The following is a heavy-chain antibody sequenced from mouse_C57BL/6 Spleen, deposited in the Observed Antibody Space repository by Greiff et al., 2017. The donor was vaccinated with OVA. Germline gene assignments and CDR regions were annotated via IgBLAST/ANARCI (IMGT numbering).Heavy chain of an antibody. V-gene: IGHV1-64*01. CDR1: GYTFTSYW. Sequence: QVHVKQPGAELVKPGASVKLSCKASGYTFTSYWMHWVKQRPGQGLEWIGMIHPNSGSTNYNEKFKSKATLTVDKSSSTAYMQLSSLTSEDSAVYYCARPYYDYDEGGFDYWGQGTTLTVSS. D-gene: IGHD2-4*01. CDR3: ARPYYDYDEGGFDY. J-gene: IGHJ2*01. CDR2: IHPNSGST.